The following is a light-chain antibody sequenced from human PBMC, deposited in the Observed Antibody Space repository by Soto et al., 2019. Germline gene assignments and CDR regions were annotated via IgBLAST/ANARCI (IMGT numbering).Light chain of an antibody. CDR2: SGS. CDR1: QSLLHSDGYNY. Sequence: EIVLTQSSLSLPVTPGEPASISCRSSQSLLHSDGYNYLDWYLQKPGQSPQLLIYSGSHRASGVPDRFSGSGSGTDFTLKISRVEAEDVGLYYCMQALQTPVTFGGGTKVEI. V-gene: IGKV2-28*01. J-gene: IGKJ4*01. CDR3: MQALQTPVT.